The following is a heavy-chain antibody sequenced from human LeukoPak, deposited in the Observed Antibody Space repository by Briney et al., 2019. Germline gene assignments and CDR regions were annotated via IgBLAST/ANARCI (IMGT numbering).Heavy chain of an antibody. CDR1: GYTFTSYG. V-gene: IGHV1-18*01. CDR2: ISAYNGNT. J-gene: IGHJ5*02. D-gene: IGHD3-9*01. CDR3: ARDHVLTGYYYWFDP. Sequence: GASVKVSCKASGYTFTSYGISWVRQAPGQGLEWMGWISAYNGNTNYAQKLLGRVTMTTDTSTSTAYMELRSLRSDDTAVYYCARDHVLTGYYYWFDPWGQGTLVTVSS.